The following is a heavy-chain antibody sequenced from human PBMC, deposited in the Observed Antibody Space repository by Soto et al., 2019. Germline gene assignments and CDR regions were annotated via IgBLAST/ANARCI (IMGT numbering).Heavy chain of an antibody. V-gene: IGHV3-48*03. CDR2: ISSSGSTI. CDR1: GFTFSSYE. CDR3: ARDILQTGYCSGGSCYSDYYYGMDV. J-gene: IGHJ6*02. Sequence: SGFTFSSYEMNWVRQAPGKGLEWVSYISSSGSTIYYADSVKGRFTISRDNAKNSLYLQMNSLRAEDTAVYYCARDILQTGYCSGGSCYSDYYYGMDVWGQGTTVTVSS. D-gene: IGHD2-15*01.